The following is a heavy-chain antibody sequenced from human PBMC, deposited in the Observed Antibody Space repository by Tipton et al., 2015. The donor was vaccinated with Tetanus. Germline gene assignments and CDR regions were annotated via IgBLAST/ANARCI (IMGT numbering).Heavy chain of an antibody. Sequence: TLSLTCTVSGGSVSNGGYSWSWIRQPPGKGLECIGYISHSGRTYYNPSLNSRVTISLDRSKNQFSLKLTSVTAADTAVYYCARLTGHSMDVVDYYYFGMDVWGQGTKVTVSS. CDR2: ISHSGRT. CDR1: GGSVSNGGYS. J-gene: IGHJ6*02. D-gene: IGHD2-21*01. V-gene: IGHV4-30-2*02. CDR3: ARLTGHSMDVVDYYYFGMDV.